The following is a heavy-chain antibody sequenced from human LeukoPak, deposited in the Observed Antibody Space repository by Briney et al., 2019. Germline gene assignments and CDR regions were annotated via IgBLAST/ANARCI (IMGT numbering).Heavy chain of an antibody. D-gene: IGHD5-18*01. J-gene: IGHJ4*02. Sequence: GGSLRLSCAASGFTFSSYSMSWVRQAPGKGLEWVSSISSSSSYIYYADSVKGRFTISRDNAKNSLYLQMNSLRAEDTAVYYCARNAYSYGYFDYWGQGTLVTVSS. CDR3: ARNAYSYGYFDY. V-gene: IGHV3-21*01. CDR2: ISSSSSYI. CDR1: GFTFSSYS.